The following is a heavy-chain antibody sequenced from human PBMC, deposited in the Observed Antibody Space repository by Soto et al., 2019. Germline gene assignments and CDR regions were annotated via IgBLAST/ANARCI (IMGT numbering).Heavy chain of an antibody. CDR2: INAGNGNT. J-gene: IGHJ6*02. CDR1: GYTFTSYA. Sequence: ASVKVSCKASGYTFTSYAMHWVRQAPGQRLEWMGWINAGNGNTKYSQKFQGRVTITRDTSASTAYMELSSLRSEDTAVYYCAGSGATVTNPYYYYYYGMDVWGRGTTVTVSS. V-gene: IGHV1-3*01. CDR3: AGSGATVTNPYYYYYYGMDV. D-gene: IGHD4-17*01.